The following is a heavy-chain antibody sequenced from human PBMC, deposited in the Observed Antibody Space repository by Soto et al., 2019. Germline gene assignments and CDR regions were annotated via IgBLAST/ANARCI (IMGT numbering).Heavy chain of an antibody. CDR1: GGTFSGYA. V-gene: IGHV1-69*01. CDR2: IIPILGIT. Sequence: QAQLMQSGAEVKKPGSSEKVSCKASGGTFSGYAISWVRQAPGQGLEWMGGIIPILGITNYAQKFQGRITIAADESTGTVYMDLRSLRSEDTAVYYCARDPRSITGTTSSEDFQHWGQGTLVSVSS. D-gene: IGHD1-20*01. CDR3: ARDPRSITGTTSSEDFQH. J-gene: IGHJ1*01.